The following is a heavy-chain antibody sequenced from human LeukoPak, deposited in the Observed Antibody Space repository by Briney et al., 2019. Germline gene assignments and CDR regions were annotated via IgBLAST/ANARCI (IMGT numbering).Heavy chain of an antibody. CDR1: GGSISSSSYY. V-gene: IGHV4-39*07. D-gene: IGHD3-10*01. CDR2: IYYSGST. CDR3: ARERRLLWFGPEVDAFDI. J-gene: IGHJ3*02. Sequence: PSETLSLTCTVSGGSISSSSYYWGWIRQPPGKGLEWIGSIYYSGSTYYNPSLKSRVTISVDTSKNQFSLKLSSVTAADTAVYYCARERRLLWFGPEVDAFDIWGQGIMVTVSS.